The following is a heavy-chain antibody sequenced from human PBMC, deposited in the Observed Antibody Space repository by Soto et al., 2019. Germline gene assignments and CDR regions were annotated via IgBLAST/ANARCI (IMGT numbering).Heavy chain of an antibody. CDR1: GFTFSSYA. J-gene: IGHJ6*02. CDR2: ISGSGGST. V-gene: IGHV3-23*01. CDR3: AKDRSSSWPLVKSMDV. Sequence: PGGSLRLSCAASGFTFSSYAVSWVRQAPGKGLEWVSAISGSGGSTYYADSVKGRFTISRDNSKNTLYLQMNSLRAEDTAVYYGAKDRSSSWPLVKSMDVWGQGTTVTVSS. D-gene: IGHD6-13*01.